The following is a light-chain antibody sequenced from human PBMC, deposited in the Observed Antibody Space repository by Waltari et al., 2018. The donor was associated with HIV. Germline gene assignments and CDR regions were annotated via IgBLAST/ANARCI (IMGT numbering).Light chain of an antibody. Sequence: QSALTQPRPVSGSPGQSVTISCTGTSRDVGGYTFVSWYQHHPGKAPKLVISDVTNRPSGVPDRFSGSKSGNTASLTVSGLQPEDEAVYYCNSYAGSNTLVFGGGTKLTVL. V-gene: IGLV2-11*01. CDR2: DVT. J-gene: IGLJ3*02. CDR3: NSYAGSNTLV. CDR1: SRDVGGYTF.